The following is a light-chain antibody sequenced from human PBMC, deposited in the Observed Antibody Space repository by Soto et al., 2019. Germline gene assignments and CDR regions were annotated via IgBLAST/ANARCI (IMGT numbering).Light chain of an antibody. J-gene: IGLJ1*01. Sequence: QSALTQPPSASGTPGQGVTISCSGSTSNIGSHYVFWYRQFPGMAPKRIMFESGQRPCGVPARFSGSKSGTSASLAITGLRPEDEADYYCATWDDGLSGYVFANGSKVTGL. CDR3: ATWDDGLSGYV. V-gene: IGLV1-47*01. CDR2: ESG. CDR1: TSNIGSHY.